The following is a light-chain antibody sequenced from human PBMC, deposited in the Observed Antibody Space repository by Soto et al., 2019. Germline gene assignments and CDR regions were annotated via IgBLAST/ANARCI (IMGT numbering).Light chain of an antibody. CDR1: SPNIGAGYE. V-gene: IGLV1-40*01. CDR2: GNN. J-gene: IGLJ1*01. CDR3: QSYDSSLSGYV. Sequence: QSVLTQPASVSGGPGQRVTISCTGSSPNIGAGYEVHGYQQLPGTAPKLLIDGNNNRPSGVPDRFSGSKSGTSASLAITGLQAEDEADYYCQSYDSSLSGYVFGIGTKLTVL.